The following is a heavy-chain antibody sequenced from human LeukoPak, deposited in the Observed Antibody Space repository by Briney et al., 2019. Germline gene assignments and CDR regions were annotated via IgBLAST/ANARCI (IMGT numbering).Heavy chain of an antibody. J-gene: IGHJ4*02. V-gene: IGHV3-30-3*01. CDR3: ARALEARIVGATIPFDY. CDR2: ISYDGSNK. CDR1: GFTFSSYA. D-gene: IGHD1-26*01. Sequence: PGGSLRLSCAASGFTFSSYAMHWVRQAPGKGLEWVAVISYDGSNKYYADSVKGRFTISRDNSKNTLYLQMNSLRAEDTAVYYCARALEARIVGATIPFDYWGQGTLVTVSS.